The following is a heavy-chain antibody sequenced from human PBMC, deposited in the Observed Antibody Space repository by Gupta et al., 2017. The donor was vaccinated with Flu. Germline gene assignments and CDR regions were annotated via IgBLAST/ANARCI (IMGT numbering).Heavy chain of an antibody. CDR2: ISSSSSYI. D-gene: IGHD6-19*01. CDR1: GFTFSSYS. J-gene: IGHJ4*02. Sequence: EVQLVESGGGLVKPGGSLRLSCAASGFTFSSYSLNGVRQAPGEGLVWVSSISSSSSYIYYADSVKGRFTISRDNAKNSLYLQMNSLRAEDTAVYYCARAVAVLGIAVAGTIPTPHDYWGQGTLVTVSS. CDR3: ARAVAVLGIAVAGTIPTPHDY. V-gene: IGHV3-21*01.